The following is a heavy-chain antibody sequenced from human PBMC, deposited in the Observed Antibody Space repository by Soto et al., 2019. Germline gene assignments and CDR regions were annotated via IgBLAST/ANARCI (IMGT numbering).Heavy chain of an antibody. CDR3: ATLPPRIVVMTPEIPS. Sequence: AVKVSCKASGGSFSNFAFNWVRQAPGQGLECMGGIIPLFGSTYYAQKFQGRLTISVDKSNNQFSLELRAVTAADTAVYYCATLPPRIVVMTPEIPSWGQGTLVTVSS. CDR2: IIPLFGST. CDR1: GGSFSNFA. V-gene: IGHV1-69*06. J-gene: IGHJ5*02. D-gene: IGHD2-21*02.